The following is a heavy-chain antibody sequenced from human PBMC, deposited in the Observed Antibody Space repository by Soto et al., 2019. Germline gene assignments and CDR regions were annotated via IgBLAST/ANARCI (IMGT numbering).Heavy chain of an antibody. CDR3: AKDSSSGWRHYGMDV. V-gene: IGHV3-7*03. Sequence: GGSLRLSCAASGFTFSTYWMSWVHQAPGKGLEWVANIKQDESEKFYVDSVKGRFTISRDNAKNSLYLQMNSLRAEDTAVYYCAKDSSSGWRHYGMDVWGQGTTVTVSS. CDR1: GFTFSTYW. CDR2: IKQDESEK. J-gene: IGHJ6*02. D-gene: IGHD6-19*01.